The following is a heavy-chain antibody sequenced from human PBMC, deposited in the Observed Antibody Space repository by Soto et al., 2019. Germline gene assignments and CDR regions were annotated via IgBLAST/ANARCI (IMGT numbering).Heavy chain of an antibody. Sequence: SETLSLTCTVSGGSISSSSYYWGWIRQPPGKGLECIGSIYYSGSTYYNPSLKSRVTISVDTSNNQFSLKLSSVTAADTAVYYCARLYCSGGSCYLFDYWGQGTLVTVSS. CDR3: ARLYCSGGSCYLFDY. CDR1: GGSISSSSYY. J-gene: IGHJ4*02. D-gene: IGHD2-15*01. CDR2: IYYSGST. V-gene: IGHV4-39*01.